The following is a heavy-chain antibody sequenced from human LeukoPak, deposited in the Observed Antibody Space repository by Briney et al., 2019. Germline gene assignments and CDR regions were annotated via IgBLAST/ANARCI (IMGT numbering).Heavy chain of an antibody. CDR1: GYTLTELS. V-gene: IGHV1-24*01. Sequence: ASVKVSCKVSGYTLTELSMHWVRQAPGKGLEWMGGFDPEDGETIYAQKFQGRVTMTEGTSTDTAYMELSSLRSEDTAVYYCANARDYYGMDVWGQGTTVTVSS. CDR3: ANARDYYGMDV. CDR2: FDPEDGET. J-gene: IGHJ6*02.